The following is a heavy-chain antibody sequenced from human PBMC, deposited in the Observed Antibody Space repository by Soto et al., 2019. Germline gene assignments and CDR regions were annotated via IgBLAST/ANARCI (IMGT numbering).Heavy chain of an antibody. D-gene: IGHD3-22*01. CDR2: IWYDGSNK. J-gene: IGHJ4*02. CDR1: GFTFSSYG. CDR3: ARGKSGYLTFDF. Sequence: PGGSLRLSCAASGFTFSSYGMHWVRQAPGKGLEWVAVIWYDGSNKYYADSVKGRFTISRDNSKNTLYLQMNSLRVEDTAVYYCARGKSGYLTFDFWGQGTQVTVSS. V-gene: IGHV3-33*01.